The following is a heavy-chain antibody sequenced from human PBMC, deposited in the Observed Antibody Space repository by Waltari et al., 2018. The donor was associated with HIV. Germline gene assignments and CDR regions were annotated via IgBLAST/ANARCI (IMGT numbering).Heavy chain of an antibody. J-gene: IGHJ6*02. CDR1: GGSFSGYY. CDR2: INHSGST. D-gene: IGHD4-4*01. V-gene: IGHV4-34*01. Sequence: QVQLQQWGAGLLKPSETLSLTCAVYGGSFSGYYWSWIRQPPGKGLEWIGEINHSGSTNYNPSLKSRVTISVDTSKNQFSLKLSSVTAADTAVYYCAREVRTTVKAGDYYYGMDVWGQGTTVTVSS. CDR3: AREVRTTVKAGDYYYGMDV.